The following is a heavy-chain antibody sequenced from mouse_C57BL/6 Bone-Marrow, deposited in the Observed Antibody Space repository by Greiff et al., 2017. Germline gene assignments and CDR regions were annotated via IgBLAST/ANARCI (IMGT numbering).Heavy chain of an antibody. CDR3: AREDYYYGSSRFAY. J-gene: IGHJ3*01. D-gene: IGHD1-1*01. CDR2: ILPGSGST. CDR1: GYTFTGYW. V-gene: IGHV1-9*01. Sequence: QVQLQQSGAELMKPGASVKLSCKATGYTFTGYWIEWVKQRPGHGLEWMGEILPGSGSTNYNEKFKGKATFTADTSSNTAYMQLSSLTTEDSAIYYCAREDYYYGSSRFAYWGQGTLVTVSA.